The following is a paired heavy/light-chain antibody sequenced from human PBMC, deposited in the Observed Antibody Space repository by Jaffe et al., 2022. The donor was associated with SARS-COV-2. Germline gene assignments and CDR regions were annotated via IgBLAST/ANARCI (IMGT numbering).Light chain of an antibody. CDR1: TGAVTSGYY. CDR3: LLYFGAGQLGV. V-gene: IGLV7-43*01. Sequence: QTVVTQEPSLTVSPGGTVTLTCASSTGAVTSGYYANWFQQKPGQAPRALIYSTTNRHSWTPARFSGSLLGGKAALTLSGVQPEDEAAYYCLLYFGAGQLGVFGGGTKLTV. CDR2: STT. J-gene: IGLJ2*01.
Heavy chain of an antibody. J-gene: IGHJ4*02. Sequence: EVQLLESGGGLVQPGGSLRLSCATSGFTFRDYAMSWVRQAPGKGLKWVSAISDSGSSTYYADSVKGRFTISRDRSRNTLYLQMNSLRDDDTAMYFCAREVDEQWLALSLGYWGRGTLVTVSS. CDR1: GFTFRDYA. CDR2: ISDSGSST. CDR3: AREVDEQWLALSLGY. V-gene: IGHV3-23*01. D-gene: IGHD6-19*01.